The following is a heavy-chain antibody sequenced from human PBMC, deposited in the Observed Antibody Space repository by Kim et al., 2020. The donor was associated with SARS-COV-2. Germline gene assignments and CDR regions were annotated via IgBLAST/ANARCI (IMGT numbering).Heavy chain of an antibody. V-gene: IGHV4-59*01. CDR2: IYYSGST. D-gene: IGHD6-19*01. CDR3: ARGLAVAGSLFGY. J-gene: IGHJ4*02. CDR1: GGSISSYY. Sequence: SETLSLTCTVSGGSISSYYWSWIRQPPGKGLEWIGYIYYSGSTNYNPSLKSRVTISVDTSKNQFSLKLSSVTAANTAVYYCARGLAVAGSLFGYWGQGTLVTIPS.